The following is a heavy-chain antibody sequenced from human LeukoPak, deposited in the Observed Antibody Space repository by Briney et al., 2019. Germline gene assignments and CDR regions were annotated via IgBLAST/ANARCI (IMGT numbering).Heavy chain of an antibody. Sequence: GGSLRLSRATSGFTFNTYAMNWVRQAPGKGLEWVSTINDAGRTTYYADSVKGRFTISRDNSKNTVYLQMNNLRAEDTALYYCTNQPILAGSIDSWGQGTLVTVSS. D-gene: IGHD3-9*01. CDR1: GFTFNTYA. CDR3: TNQPILAGSIDS. V-gene: IGHV3-23*01. J-gene: IGHJ4*02. CDR2: INDAGRTT.